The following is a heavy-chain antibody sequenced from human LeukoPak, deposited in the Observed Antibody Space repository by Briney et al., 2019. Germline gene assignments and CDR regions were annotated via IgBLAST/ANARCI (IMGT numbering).Heavy chain of an antibody. V-gene: IGHV3-43*02. Sequence: GGSLRLSCVASGFTFDDYAMHWVRQAPGKGLEWVSLISGDGGSTYYADSVKGRFTISRDNSKNSLYLQMNSLRTEDTALYYCAKDGRYSGYDYNYYGMDVWGQGTTVTVSS. CDR1: GFTFDDYA. D-gene: IGHD5-12*01. CDR3: AKDGRYSGYDYNYYGMDV. CDR2: ISGDGGST. J-gene: IGHJ6*02.